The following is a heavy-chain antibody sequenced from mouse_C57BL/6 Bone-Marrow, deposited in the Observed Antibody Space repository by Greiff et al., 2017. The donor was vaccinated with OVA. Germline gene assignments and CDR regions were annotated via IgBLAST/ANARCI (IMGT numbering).Heavy chain of an antibody. J-gene: IGHJ3*01. CDR2: IWSGGST. V-gene: IGHV2-2*01. D-gene: IGHD2-2*01. Sequence: QVQLKESGPGLVQPSQSLSITCTVSGFSLTSYGVHWVRQSPGKGLEWLGVIWSGGSTDYNAAFISRLSIINDNSKSQVFFRMNSLQADDTDIYCWARKGLRRGFDYWGQGTLVTVSA. CDR1: GFSLTSYG. CDR3: ARKGLRRGFDY.